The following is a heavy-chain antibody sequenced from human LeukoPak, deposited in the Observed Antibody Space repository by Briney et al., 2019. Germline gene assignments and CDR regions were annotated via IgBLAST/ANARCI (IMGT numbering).Heavy chain of an antibody. J-gene: IGHJ4*02. D-gene: IGHD3-9*01. CDR3: AKWGAYDVLTGYYDPDY. CDR1: GFTFSNYA. Sequence: HAGGSPRLSCVASGFTFSNYAMSWVRQAPGKGLEWVSAITGNGGFTYYADSVKGRFTISRDNSKNTLYLQMISLRAEDTAVYYCAKWGAYDVLTGYYDPDYWGQGTLVTVSS. CDR2: ITGNGGFT. V-gene: IGHV3-23*01.